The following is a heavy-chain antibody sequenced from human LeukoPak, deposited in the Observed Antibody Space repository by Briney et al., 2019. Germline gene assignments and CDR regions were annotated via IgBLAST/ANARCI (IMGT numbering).Heavy chain of an antibody. V-gene: IGHV1-18*01. CDR2: ISAYNGNT. J-gene: IGHJ4*02. CDR3: ARGGGYYDILTGSDY. Sequence: ASVKGSCKASGYTFTSYGISWVRQAPGQGLEWMGWISAYNGNTNYAQKLQGRVTMTTDTSTSTAHMELRSLRSDDTAVYYCARGGGYYDILTGSDYWGQGTLVTVSS. D-gene: IGHD3-9*01. CDR1: GYTFTSYG.